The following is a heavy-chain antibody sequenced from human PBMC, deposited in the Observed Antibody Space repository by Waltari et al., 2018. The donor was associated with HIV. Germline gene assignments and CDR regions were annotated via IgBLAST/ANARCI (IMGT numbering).Heavy chain of an antibody. CDR1: GGPISSYF. D-gene: IGHD6-6*01. CDR2: IYYTGNT. CDR3: AGVEYSTSGPGY. V-gene: IGHV4-59*01. J-gene: IGHJ4*02. Sequence: QVQLQESGPGLVKPSETLSLTCPVPGGPISSYFWSWIRQPPGKGLEWIGYIYYTGNTNYNPSLKSRVTISVDTSKNQFSLKLTSLTAADTAVYYCAGVEYSTSGPGYWGQGTLVTVSS.